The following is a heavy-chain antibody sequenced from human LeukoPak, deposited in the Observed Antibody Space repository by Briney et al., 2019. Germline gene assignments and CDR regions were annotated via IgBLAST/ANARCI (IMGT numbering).Heavy chain of an antibody. CDR1: GGSISSYY. V-gene: IGHV4-4*07. CDR2: IYTSGST. D-gene: IGHD3-22*01. J-gene: IGHJ3*02. CDR3: ARERSMIVRNAFDI. Sequence: SETLSLTCTVSGGSISSYYWSWIRQPAGKGLEWIGRIYTSGSTNYNPSLKSRVTMSVDTSKNQFSLKLSSVTAADTAVYYCARERSMIVRNAFDIWGQGTMVTVSS.